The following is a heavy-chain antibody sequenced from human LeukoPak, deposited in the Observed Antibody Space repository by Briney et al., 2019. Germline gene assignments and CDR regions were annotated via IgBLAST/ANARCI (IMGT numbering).Heavy chain of an antibody. D-gene: IGHD1-26*01. J-gene: IGHJ2*01. CDR3: ARAPKVGIYWYFDL. Sequence: PSETLSLTCTVSGGSISHYYWSWIRQPPGKGLEWIGYIYYSGSTNYNPSLKSRVTISVDTSKNQFSLELRSVTAADTAVYYCARAPKVGIYWYFDLWGRGTLVTVSS. CDR2: IYYSGST. CDR1: GGSISHYY. V-gene: IGHV4-59*01.